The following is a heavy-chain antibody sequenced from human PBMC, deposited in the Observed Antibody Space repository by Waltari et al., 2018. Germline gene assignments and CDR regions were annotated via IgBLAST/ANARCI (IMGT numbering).Heavy chain of an antibody. CDR3: ARSEQQLVRAPHPTSSFYYYYGMDV. CDR1: GYSFTSYW. V-gene: IGHV5-51*01. CDR2: IYPGDSDT. Sequence: EVQLVQSGAEVKKPGESLKISCKGSGYSFTSYWIGWVRQMPGKGLEWMGIIYPGDSDTRYSPSFQGQVTIPADKSISTAYLQWSSLKASDTAMYYCARSEQQLVRAPHPTSSFYYYYGMDVWGQGTTVTVSS. J-gene: IGHJ6*02. D-gene: IGHD6-13*01.